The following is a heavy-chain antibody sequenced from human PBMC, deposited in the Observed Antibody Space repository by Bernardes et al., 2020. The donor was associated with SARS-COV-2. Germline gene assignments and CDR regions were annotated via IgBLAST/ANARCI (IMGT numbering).Heavy chain of an antibody. CDR3: ASGDSNGGSFDY. CDR1: GGSISSGGYY. J-gene: IGHJ4*02. Sequence: SETLSLTCTVSGGSISSGGYYWSWIRQHPGKGLEWIGYIYYSGSTYYNPSLKSRVTISVDTSKNQFSLKLSSVTAAYTAVYYCASGDSNGGSFDYWGQGTLVTVSS. CDR2: IYYSGST. D-gene: IGHD5-18*01. V-gene: IGHV4-31*03.